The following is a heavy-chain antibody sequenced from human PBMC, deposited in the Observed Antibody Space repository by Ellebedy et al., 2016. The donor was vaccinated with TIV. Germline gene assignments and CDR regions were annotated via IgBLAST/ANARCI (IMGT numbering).Heavy chain of an antibody. CDR3: ARRASYGDYAVQVNPWFDP. J-gene: IGHJ5*02. D-gene: IGHD4-17*01. CDR2: IRQEGDEI. Sequence: GESLKISCAASGFNFRSYLMTWVRQAPGKGLEWVAKIRQEGDEIYYVESVKGRVTISRDNAKNSLFLQMNSLRVEDTAVYYCARRASYGDYAVQVNPWFDPWGQGTLVTVSS. CDR1: GFNFRSYL. V-gene: IGHV3-7*01.